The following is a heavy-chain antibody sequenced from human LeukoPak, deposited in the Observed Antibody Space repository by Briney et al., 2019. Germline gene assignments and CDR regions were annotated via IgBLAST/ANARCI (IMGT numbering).Heavy chain of an antibody. CDR2: INHSGST. CDR1: GGSFSGYY. Sequence: SETLSLTCAVYGGSFSGYYWSWIRQPPGKGLEWIGEINHSGSTNYNPSLKSRVTISVDTSKNQFSLKLSSVTAADTAVYYCARGFRLSSSWRTKTDYWGQGTLVTVSS. CDR3: ARGFRLSSSWRTKTDY. V-gene: IGHV4-34*01. J-gene: IGHJ4*02. D-gene: IGHD6-13*01.